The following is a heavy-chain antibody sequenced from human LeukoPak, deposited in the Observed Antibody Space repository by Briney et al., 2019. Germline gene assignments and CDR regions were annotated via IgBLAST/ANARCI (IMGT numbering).Heavy chain of an antibody. Sequence: KPSETLSLTCSVSGVSISSYYWSWIRQPPGKGLEWIGYIFYSGSTNYNPSLKSRVTISVDTSKNQFSLRLSSVTAADTAVYYCARVVEYYYDSSGYPTAYYYYYMDVWGKGTTVTISS. CDR3: ARVVEYYYDSSGYPTAYYYYYMDV. J-gene: IGHJ6*03. CDR2: IFYSGST. V-gene: IGHV4-59*08. D-gene: IGHD3-22*01. CDR1: GVSISSYY.